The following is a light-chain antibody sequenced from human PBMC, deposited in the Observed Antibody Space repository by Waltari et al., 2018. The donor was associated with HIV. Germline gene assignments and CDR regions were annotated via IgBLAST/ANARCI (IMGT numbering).Light chain of an antibody. Sequence: IQMTQSPSSLSASVGDRVTLSCRSSQNINTSLSWYQQTLGKAPKVLIFAASNLQTGVPSRFSGSGSGTVFALTISDLQREDFATYYCQQSYTTPRTFGQGTKMEIK. CDR1: QNINTS. CDR3: QQSYTTPRT. V-gene: IGKV1-39*01. J-gene: IGKJ1*01. CDR2: AAS.